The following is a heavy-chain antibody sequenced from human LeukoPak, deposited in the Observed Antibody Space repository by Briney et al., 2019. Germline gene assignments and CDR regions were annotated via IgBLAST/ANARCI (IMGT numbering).Heavy chain of an antibody. V-gene: IGHV3-23*01. CDR1: GFTFSTYS. D-gene: IGHD1-26*01. J-gene: IGHJ3*02. CDR3: AKDGSYYPPDAFDI. CDR2: LTGSGGST. Sequence: GGSLRLSCAASGFTFSTYSMSWVRQAPGRGLEWVAALTGSGGSTYYADSVKGRFTISRDNSQNTVYLQMNSLRAEDTAVYYCAKDGSYYPPDAFDIWGQGTMVTVSS.